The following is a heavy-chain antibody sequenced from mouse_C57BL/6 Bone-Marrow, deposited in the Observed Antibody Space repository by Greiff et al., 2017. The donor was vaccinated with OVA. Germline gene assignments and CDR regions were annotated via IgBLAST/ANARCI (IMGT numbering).Heavy chain of an antibody. V-gene: IGHV2-2*01. CDR1: GFSLTSYG. D-gene: IGHD1-1*01. CDR3: ASPVVAPHYYAMDY. CDR2: IWSGGST. Sequence: QVQLKQSGPGLVQPSQSLSITCTVSGFSLTSYGVHWVRQSPGKGLEWLGVIWSGGSTDYNAAFISRLSISKDNSKSQVFFKMNSLQADDTAIYYCASPVVAPHYYAMDYWGQGTSVTVSS. J-gene: IGHJ4*01.